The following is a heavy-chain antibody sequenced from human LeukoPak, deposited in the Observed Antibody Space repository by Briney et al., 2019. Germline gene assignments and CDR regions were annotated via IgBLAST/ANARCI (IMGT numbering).Heavy chain of an antibody. J-gene: IGHJ4*02. CDR1: HDSISSISYY. Sequence: SETLSLTCTLSHDSISSISYYWGWIRQPPGMGLEWIGSISYTGSTYYNPSLKSRVAISVDTSKNQFSLKLSSVTAADSGWYCCTIQRAFEVLVHWGEGTLVTVSS. D-gene: IGHD1-1*01. V-gene: IGHV4-39*01. CDR2: ISYTGST. CDR3: TIQRAFEVLVH.